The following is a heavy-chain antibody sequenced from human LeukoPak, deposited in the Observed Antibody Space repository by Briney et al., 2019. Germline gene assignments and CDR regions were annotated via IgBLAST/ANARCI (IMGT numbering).Heavy chain of an antibody. CDR3: ARPYSSSWKSGKYFQH. Sequence: SGPGLVKPSETLSLTCTVSGGSISSYYWSWIRQPAGKGLEWIGRIYISGSTNYNPSLKSRVTISVDTSKNQFSLKLSSVTAADTAVYYCARPYSSSWKSGKYFQHWGQGTLVTVSS. V-gene: IGHV4-4*07. J-gene: IGHJ1*01. CDR2: IYISGST. CDR1: GGSISSYY. D-gene: IGHD6-13*01.